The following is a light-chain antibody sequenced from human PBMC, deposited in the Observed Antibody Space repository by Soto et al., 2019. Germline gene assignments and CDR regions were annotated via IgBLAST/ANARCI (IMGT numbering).Light chain of an antibody. CDR2: EVS. CDR1: TSDVGGYDY. J-gene: IGLJ1*01. V-gene: IGLV2-8*01. CDR3: SSYAGSSNV. Sequence: QSVLTQPASVSGSPGQSITISCTGTTSDVGGYDYVSWYQQHPGQAPKLLIYEVSKRPSGVPDRFSGSKSGNTASLTVSGLQAEDEADYYCSSYAGSSNVFGTGTKVTVL.